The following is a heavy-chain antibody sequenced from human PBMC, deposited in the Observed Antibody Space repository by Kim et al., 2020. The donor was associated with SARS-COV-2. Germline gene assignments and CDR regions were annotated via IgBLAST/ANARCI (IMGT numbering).Heavy chain of an antibody. CDR3: ARVEFMDKGSMYYDFWSGYYDSDAFDI. D-gene: IGHD3-3*01. CDR2: IYYSGST. J-gene: IGHJ3*02. Sequence: SETLSLTCTVSGGSISSSSYYWGWIRQPPGKGLEWIGSIYYSGSTYYNPSLKSRVTISVDTSKNQFSLKLSSVTAADTAVYYCARVEFMDKGSMYYDFWSGYYDSDAFDIWGQGTMVTVSS. CDR1: GGSISSSSYY. V-gene: IGHV4-39*07.